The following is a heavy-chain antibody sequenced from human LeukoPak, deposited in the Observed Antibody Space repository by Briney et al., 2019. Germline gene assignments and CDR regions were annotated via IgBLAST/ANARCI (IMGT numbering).Heavy chain of an antibody. Sequence: PGGSLRLSCAASGFTFSNAWMAWVRQAPGKGLEWVANINQGGSTKQYVDSVRGRFTISRENAKNSLYLEMNSLRAEDTGLYHCARDMKGNLDYWGQGTLVTVSS. CDR3: ARDMKGNLDY. J-gene: IGHJ4*02. D-gene: IGHD3-16*01. CDR2: INQGGSTK. V-gene: IGHV3-7*01. CDR1: GFTFSNAW.